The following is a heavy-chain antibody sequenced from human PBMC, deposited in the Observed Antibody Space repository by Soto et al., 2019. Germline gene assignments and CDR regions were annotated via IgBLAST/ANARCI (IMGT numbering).Heavy chain of an antibody. CDR2: ISGSGSAI. V-gene: IGHV3-48*03. Sequence: GGSLRLSCAASGFTFSSFEMNWVRQAPGKGLEWVSYISGSGSAIYYADSVKGRFTVSRDNAKESLYLQMNSLRAGDTAVYYCARERIGSGYFLASWGQGTLVTVS. J-gene: IGHJ5*02. D-gene: IGHD3-22*01. CDR3: ARERIGSGYFLAS. CDR1: GFTFSSFE.